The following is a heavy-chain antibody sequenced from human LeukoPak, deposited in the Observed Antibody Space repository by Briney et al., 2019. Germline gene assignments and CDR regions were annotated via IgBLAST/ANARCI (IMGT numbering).Heavy chain of an antibody. J-gene: IGHJ4*02. Sequence: SETLSLTCSVSGGSISSYYWSWIRQPPGKGLEWIGYIFYSGGTNYNPSLKSRVTISVDTSKNQFSLRLRSVTAADPAVYYCAAHYDSSGYYPLDWWGQGTLVTVSS. CDR3: AAHYDSSGYYPLDW. V-gene: IGHV4-59*01. CDR2: IFYSGGT. CDR1: GGSISSYY. D-gene: IGHD3-22*01.